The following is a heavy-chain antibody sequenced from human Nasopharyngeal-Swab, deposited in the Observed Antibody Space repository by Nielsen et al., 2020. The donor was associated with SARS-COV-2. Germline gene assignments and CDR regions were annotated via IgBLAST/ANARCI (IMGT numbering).Heavy chain of an antibody. CDR1: GYTFRIYY. CDR3: ARDLDPATAGALDI. V-gene: IGHV1-46*01. CDR2: INPSGGQT. D-gene: IGHD2-2*01. J-gene: IGHJ3*02. Sequence: ASVKVSCKASGYTFRIYYMHWVRQAPGQGLGRMGLINPSGGQTTYAQKFQGRVTMTRDTSTSTVYMELSSLRSEDTAVYYCARDLDPATAGALDIWGQGTMVTVSS.